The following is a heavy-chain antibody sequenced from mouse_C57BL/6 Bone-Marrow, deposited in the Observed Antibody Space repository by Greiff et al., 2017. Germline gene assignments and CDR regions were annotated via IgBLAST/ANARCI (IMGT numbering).Heavy chain of an antibody. Sequence: QVQLQQPGAELVKPGASVKLSCKASGYTFTSYWMQWVKQRPGQGLEWIGEIDPSDSYTNYNQKFKGKATLTVDTSSSTAYMQLSSLTSEDSAVYYCARSGYYGSSSYWYFDVWGTRTTVTVSS. CDR3: ARSGYYGSSSYWYFDV. V-gene: IGHV1-50*01. CDR2: IDPSDSYT. D-gene: IGHD1-1*01. CDR1: GYTFTSYW. J-gene: IGHJ1*03.